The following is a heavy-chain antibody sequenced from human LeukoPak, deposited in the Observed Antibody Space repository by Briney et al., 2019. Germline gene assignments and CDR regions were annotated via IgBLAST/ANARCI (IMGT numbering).Heavy chain of an antibody. D-gene: IGHD3-22*01. CDR1: GYTFTGYY. J-gene: IGHJ4*02. CDR3: ARAGGYYYDSSSYYPGIPDY. Sequence: ASVKVSCNASGYTFTGYYMHWVRQAPGQGLEWMGWINPNSGGTNYAQKFQGWVTMTRDTSISTAYMELSRLRSDDTAVYYCARAGGYYYDSSSYYPGIPDYWGQGTLVTVSS. CDR2: INPNSGGT. V-gene: IGHV1-2*04.